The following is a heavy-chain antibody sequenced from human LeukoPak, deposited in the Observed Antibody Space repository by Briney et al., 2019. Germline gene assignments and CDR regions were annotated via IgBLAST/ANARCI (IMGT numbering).Heavy chain of an antibody. CDR3: ARGGIAAAGRFDY. CDR1: GGTFSSYA. Sequence: ASVKVSCKASGGTFSSYAISWVRQAPGQGLEWMGRIIPILGIANYAQKFQGRVTITADKSTSTAYMELSSLRSEDTAGYYCARGGIAAAGRFDYWGQGTLVTVSS. J-gene: IGHJ4*02. D-gene: IGHD6-13*01. V-gene: IGHV1-69*04. CDR2: IIPILGIA.